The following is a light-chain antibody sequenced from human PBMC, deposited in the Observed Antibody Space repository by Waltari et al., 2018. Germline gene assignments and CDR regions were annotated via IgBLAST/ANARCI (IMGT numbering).Light chain of an antibody. J-gene: IGKJ4*01. CDR1: QSVGSY. Sequence: EIVLTQSPATLSLSPGERAALSCRASQSVGSYLGWYQQKPGQAPRLLIYDASNRATGIPARFSGSGSGTYFTLTISSLEPEDFAVYYCQQRSNWPLTFGGGTTVEIK. CDR3: QQRSNWPLT. V-gene: IGKV3-11*01. CDR2: DAS.